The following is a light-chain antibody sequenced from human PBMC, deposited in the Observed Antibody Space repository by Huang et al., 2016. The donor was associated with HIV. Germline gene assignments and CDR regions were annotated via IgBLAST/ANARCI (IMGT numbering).Light chain of an antibody. CDR1: QSVNSY. J-gene: IGKJ5*01. Sequence: ETVLTQYPATLSLSPGERATLSCRASQSVNSYLAWYQQKPGQTPRLLIYDASNRATGIPARFSGSGSVTDFTLTIISLEPEDFAVYYCQQRKYWPPITFGQGTRLEIK. CDR2: DAS. CDR3: QQRKYWPPIT. V-gene: IGKV3-11*01.